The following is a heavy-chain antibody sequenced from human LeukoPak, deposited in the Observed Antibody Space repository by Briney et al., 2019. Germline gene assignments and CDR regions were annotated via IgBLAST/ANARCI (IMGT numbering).Heavy chain of an antibody. CDR2: INPNSGGT. Sequence: ASVKVSCKASGYTFTGYYMHWVRQAPGQGLEWMGWINPNSGGTNYAQKFQGRVTMTRNTSISTAYMELSSLRSEDTAVYYCARAVADAFDIWGQGTMVTVSS. CDR1: GYTFTGYY. D-gene: IGHD6-19*01. CDR3: ARAVADAFDI. V-gene: IGHV1-2*02. J-gene: IGHJ3*02.